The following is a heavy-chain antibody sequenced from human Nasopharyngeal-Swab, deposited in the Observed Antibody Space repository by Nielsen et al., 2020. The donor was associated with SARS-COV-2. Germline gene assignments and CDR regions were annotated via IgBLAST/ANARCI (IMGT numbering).Heavy chain of an antibody. Sequence: ESLKISCAASGFTFSSYAMTWIRQAPGKVLEWVSGVSGSGGTTKYADSVKGRFTIPRDNSKNKLYLQMHSLRAENTTVYYCAKERYCSGGACYFNGCDYWGQETLVTVSS. V-gene: IGHV3-23*01. CDR1: GFTFSSYA. D-gene: IGHD2-15*01. CDR3: AKERYCSGGACYFNGCDY. CDR2: VSGSGGTT. J-gene: IGHJ4*02.